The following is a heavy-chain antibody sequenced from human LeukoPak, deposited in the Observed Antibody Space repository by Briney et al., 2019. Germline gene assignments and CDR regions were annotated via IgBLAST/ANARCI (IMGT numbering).Heavy chain of an antibody. Sequence: PGGSLRLSCAASGFTFSNYWMSWVRQAPGKGLEWVAHIKQDGSEKYYVDSVKGRFTISRDNAESSLYLQMNSLRAEGTAVYYCARSASYYDSSGYWYYFDYWGQGTLVTVSS. CDR3: ARSASYYDSSGYWYYFDY. V-gene: IGHV3-7*01. D-gene: IGHD3-22*01. CDR1: GFTFSNYW. J-gene: IGHJ4*02. CDR2: IKQDGSEK.